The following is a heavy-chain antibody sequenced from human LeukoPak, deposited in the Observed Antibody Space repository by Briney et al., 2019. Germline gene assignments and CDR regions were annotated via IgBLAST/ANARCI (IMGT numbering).Heavy chain of an antibody. V-gene: IGHV4-59*12. CDR3: ARGVMVYGKGYFDY. Sequence: SETLSLTCIVSGGSISTYYWSWIRQPPGKGLEWIGYIYYSGSTNYNPSLKSRVTMSVDTSKNQFSLKLSSVTAADTAVYYCARGVMVYGKGYFDYWGQGTLVTVSS. CDR1: GGSISTYY. CDR2: IYYSGST. J-gene: IGHJ4*02. D-gene: IGHD2-8*01.